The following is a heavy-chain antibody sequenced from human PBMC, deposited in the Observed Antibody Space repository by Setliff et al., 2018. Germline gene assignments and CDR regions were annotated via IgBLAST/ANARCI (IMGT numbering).Heavy chain of an antibody. CDR1: GGTFSSYA. CDR3: ARSPFPVDTVMVTTFDS. Sequence: SVKVSCKASGGTFSSYAISWVRQAPGQGLEWMGRIIPIFGTANYAQKFQGRVTITADKSTSTAYMELSSLKSEDTAVYYCARSPFPVDTVMVTTFDSWGQGTLVTVSS. CDR2: IIPIFGTA. D-gene: IGHD5-18*01. V-gene: IGHV1-69*06. J-gene: IGHJ4*02.